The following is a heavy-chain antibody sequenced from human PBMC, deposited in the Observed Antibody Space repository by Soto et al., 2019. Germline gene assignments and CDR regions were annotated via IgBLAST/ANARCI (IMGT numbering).Heavy chain of an antibody. CDR3: ARPGEGYCTNGVCPYYYYYYGMDV. V-gene: IGHV3-21*01. CDR1: GFTFSSYS. D-gene: IGHD2-8*01. J-gene: IGHJ6*02. Sequence: GSLRLSCAASGFTFSSYSMNWVRQAPGKGLEWVSSISSSSSYIYYADSVKGRFTISRDNAKNSLYLQMNSLRAEDTAVYYCARPGEGYCTNGVCPYYYYYYGMDVWGQGTTVTVSS. CDR2: ISSSSSYI.